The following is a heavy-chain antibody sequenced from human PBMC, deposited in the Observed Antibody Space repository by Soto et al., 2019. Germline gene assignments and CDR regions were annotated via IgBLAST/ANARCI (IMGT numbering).Heavy chain of an antibody. CDR3: ARGGSSSSSL. CDR1: GGSINSGDYY. Sequence: SETLSLTCTVSGGSINSGDYYWSWIRQHPGKGLEWIGYIYYTGTAYYNPSLKSRVTISIDRSENQFSLRLSSVTAADTAVYYCARGGSSSSSLWGQGTLVTVSS. J-gene: IGHJ4*02. V-gene: IGHV4-31*03. CDR2: IYYTGTA. D-gene: IGHD6-6*01.